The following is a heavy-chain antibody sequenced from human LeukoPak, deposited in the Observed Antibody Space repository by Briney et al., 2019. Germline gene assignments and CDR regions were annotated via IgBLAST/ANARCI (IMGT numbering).Heavy chain of an antibody. V-gene: IGHV3-7*04. Sequence: PGGSLRLSCAASGFTFSSYWMSWVRQAPGKGLEWVANIKQDGSEKYYVDSVKGRFTISRDNAKNSLYLQMNSLRAEDTAVYYCARVPNYYYDSSGYYPGAFDIWGQGTMVTVSS. CDR2: IKQDGSEK. CDR3: ARVPNYYYDSSGYYPGAFDI. CDR1: GFTFSSYW. J-gene: IGHJ3*02. D-gene: IGHD3-22*01.